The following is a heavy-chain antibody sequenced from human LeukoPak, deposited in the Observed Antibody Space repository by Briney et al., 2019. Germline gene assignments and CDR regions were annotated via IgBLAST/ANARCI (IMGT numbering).Heavy chain of an antibody. V-gene: IGHV4-39*01. D-gene: IGHD3-22*01. CDR1: GGSISSSNYY. CDR2: IHYSGST. Sequence: SSETLSLTCTVSGGSISSSNYYWGWIRQPPGKGLEWMGSIHYSGSTYNNPSLKSRVTMSVDTSKSQFSLKVSSVTAADTAVYYCARLLHDSLGYYYFDYWGQGTLVIVSS. J-gene: IGHJ4*02. CDR3: ARLLHDSLGYYYFDY.